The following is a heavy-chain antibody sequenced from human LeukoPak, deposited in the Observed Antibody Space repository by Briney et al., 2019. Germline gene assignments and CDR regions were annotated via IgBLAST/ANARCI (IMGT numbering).Heavy chain of an antibody. CDR1: GFTFSGSA. J-gene: IGHJ4*02. D-gene: IGHD3-22*01. CDR3: TRHVGPDSSGYLTDY. CDR2: IRSKANSYAT. Sequence: PGGSLRLSCAASGFTFSGSAMHWVRQASGKRLEWVGRIRSKANSYATAYAASVKGRFTISRDDSKNTAYLQMNSLKTEDTAVYYCTRHVGPDSSGYLTDYWGQGTLVTVSS. V-gene: IGHV3-73*01.